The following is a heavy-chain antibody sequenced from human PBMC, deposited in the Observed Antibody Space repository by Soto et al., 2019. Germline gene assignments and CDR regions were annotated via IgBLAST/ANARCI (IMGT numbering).Heavy chain of an antibody. V-gene: IGHV5-51*01. CDR2: IYPSDSDT. Sequence: GESLKISCKGSGYTFTSFWIAWVRQMPGKGLEWMGIIYPSDSDTRYSPSFQGQVTISADKSISTAFLQWSSLKASDTAIYYCARVAPNTPPAYWGQGTLVTVSS. J-gene: IGHJ1*01. CDR1: GYTFTSFW. CDR3: ARVAPNTPPAY.